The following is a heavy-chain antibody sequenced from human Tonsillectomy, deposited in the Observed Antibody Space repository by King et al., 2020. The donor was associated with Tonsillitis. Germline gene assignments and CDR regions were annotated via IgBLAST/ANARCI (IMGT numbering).Heavy chain of an antibody. CDR2: RKQDGSET. CDR1: GFTFSNYW. Sequence: VQLVESGGGLVQPGGSLRLSCAASGFTFSNYWMSWVRQAPGKGLEWVANRKQDGSETYYVDSVKGRFTISRDNAKNSLFLQINSLRVEDTAVYYCARASSYYYDTSGYYPDFDYWGQGTLVTVSS. D-gene: IGHD3-22*01. CDR3: ARASSYYYDTSGYYPDFDY. V-gene: IGHV3-7*01. J-gene: IGHJ4*02.